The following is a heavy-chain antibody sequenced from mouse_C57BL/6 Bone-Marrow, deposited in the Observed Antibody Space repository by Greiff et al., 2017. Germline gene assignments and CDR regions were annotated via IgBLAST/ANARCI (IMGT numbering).Heavy chain of an antibody. CDR3: ARHRVYYGNPYYFDY. Sequence: EVQVVESGGDLVKPGGSLKLSCAASGFTFSSYGMSWVRQTPDKRLEWVATISSGGSYTYYPDSVKGRFTISRDNAKNTLYLQMSSLKSEDTAMYYCARHRVYYGNPYYFDYWGQGTTLTVSS. CDR2: ISSGGSYT. D-gene: IGHD1-1*01. V-gene: IGHV5-6*01. CDR1: GFTFSSYG. J-gene: IGHJ2*01.